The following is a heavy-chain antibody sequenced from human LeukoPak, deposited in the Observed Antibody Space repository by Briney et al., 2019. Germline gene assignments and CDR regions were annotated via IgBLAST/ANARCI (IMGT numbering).Heavy chain of an antibody. J-gene: IGHJ3*02. CDR3: AKRQWLVQVDAFDI. D-gene: IGHD6-19*01. Sequence: SETLSLTCTVSGGSISSSSYYWGWIRQPPGKGLEWIGSIYYSGSTYYNPSPKSRVTISVDTSKNQFSLKLSSVTAADTAVYYCAKRQWLVQVDAFDIWGQGTMVTVSS. CDR2: IYYSGST. V-gene: IGHV4-39*01. CDR1: GGSISSSSYY.